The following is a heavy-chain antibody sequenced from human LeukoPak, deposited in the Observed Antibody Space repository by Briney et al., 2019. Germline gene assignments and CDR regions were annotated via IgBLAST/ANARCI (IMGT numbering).Heavy chain of an antibody. Sequence: SQTLSLTCAVSGGSISSGGYSWSWIRQPPGKGLEWIGYIFHSGSTYYNPSLKSRVSISVHTSKNQFSLKLSSVTAADTAVYYCARDRYFIGFDYWGQGTLVTVSS. D-gene: IGHD3-9*01. V-gene: IGHV4-30-2*05. CDR3: ARDRYFIGFDY. CDR1: GGSISSGGYS. CDR2: IFHSGST. J-gene: IGHJ4*02.